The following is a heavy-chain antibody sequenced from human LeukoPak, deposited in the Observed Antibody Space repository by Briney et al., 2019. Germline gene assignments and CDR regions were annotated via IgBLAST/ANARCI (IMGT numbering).Heavy chain of an antibody. CDR2: IIPIFGTA. J-gene: IGHJ3*02. V-gene: IGHV1-69*06. CDR1: GGTFSSYA. D-gene: IGHD2-21*01. Sequence: SVKVSCKASGGTFSSYAISWVRQAPGQGLEWMGGIIPIFGTANYAQKFQGRVTITADKSTSTAYMELSSLRSEDTAVYYCARALWWKGAFDIWGQGTMVTVSS. CDR3: ARALWWKGAFDI.